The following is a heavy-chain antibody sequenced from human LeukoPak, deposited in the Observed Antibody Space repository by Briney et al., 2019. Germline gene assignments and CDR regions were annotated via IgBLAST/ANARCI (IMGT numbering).Heavy chain of an antibody. V-gene: IGHV3-7*01. Sequence: GGSLRLSCAASGFTFSTYLMSWLRQVPGKGFECVAPLKPDGSGKYHVDSVKSRFTISRDNAKISLYLQTSSLRAEDTAVYYCARDGRVFVVPSIWGQGTLVTVS. CDR1: GFTFSTYL. CDR2: LKPDGSGK. D-gene: IGHD2-2*01. J-gene: IGHJ4*02. CDR3: ARDGRVFVVPSI.